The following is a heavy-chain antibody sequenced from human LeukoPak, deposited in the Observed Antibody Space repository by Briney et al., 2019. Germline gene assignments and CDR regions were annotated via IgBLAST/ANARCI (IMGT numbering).Heavy chain of an antibody. V-gene: IGHV3-74*01. D-gene: IGHD3-22*01. CDR3: ARAPSEVGGYYPEYFRH. CDR1: GFTFSSYW. Sequence: PGGSLRLSCAASGFTFSSYWMHWVRQAPGKGLVWVSRINTVGSTITYADSVKGRFSISRDNAKNTVSLQMDSLRAEDTGVYYCARAPSEVGGYYPEYFRHWGQGTLVTVSS. J-gene: IGHJ1*01. CDR2: INTVGSTI.